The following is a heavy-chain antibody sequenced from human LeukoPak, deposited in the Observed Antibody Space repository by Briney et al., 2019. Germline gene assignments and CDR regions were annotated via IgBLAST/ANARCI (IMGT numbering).Heavy chain of an antibody. CDR3: ARGRAIRYFDY. Sequence: PSETLSLTCAVYGGSFSGYYWSWIRQPPGKGLEWIGEINHSGSTNYNPSLKSRVTISVDTSKNQFSLKLSSVTAADTAVYYCARGRAIRYFDYWGQGTLVTVSS. V-gene: IGHV4-34*01. CDR2: INHSGST. CDR1: GGSFSGYY. J-gene: IGHJ4*02.